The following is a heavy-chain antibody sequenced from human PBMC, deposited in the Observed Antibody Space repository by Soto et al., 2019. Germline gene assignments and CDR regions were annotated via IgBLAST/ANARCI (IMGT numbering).Heavy chain of an antibody. Sequence: GESLKISCKASGYNFNSHWINWVRQTPGKGLEWMGRIDPSDSYTDYSPSFQGHITISVDHSISTAYLQWNSLKASDTAMYYCARRLGATWFDPWGQGTRVTV. CDR2: IDPSDSYT. D-gene: IGHD1-26*01. CDR3: ARRLGATWFDP. V-gene: IGHV5-10-1*01. J-gene: IGHJ5*02. CDR1: GYNFNSHW.